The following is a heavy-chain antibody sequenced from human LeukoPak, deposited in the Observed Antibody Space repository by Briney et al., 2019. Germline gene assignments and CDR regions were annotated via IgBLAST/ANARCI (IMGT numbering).Heavy chain of an antibody. CDR1: GASFKTYH. V-gene: IGHV4-4*07. CDR3: ARDGKVSSWYGGWFDP. D-gene: IGHD6-13*01. J-gene: IGHJ5*02. Sequence: SETLSLTCTVSGASFKTYHWSWIRQPAGKGLEWIGRIYTSGSTNYNPSLKSRVTMSVDTSKNQFSLKLSSVTAADTAVYYCARDGKVSSWYGGWFDPWGQGTLVTVSS. CDR2: IYTSGST.